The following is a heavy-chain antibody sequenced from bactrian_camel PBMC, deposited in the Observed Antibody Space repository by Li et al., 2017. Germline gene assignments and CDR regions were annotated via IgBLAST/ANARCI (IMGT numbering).Heavy chain of an antibody. CDR1: GFTFSSYG. J-gene: IGHJ4*01. D-gene: IGHD5*01. Sequence: VQLVESGGGLVQPGGSLRLSCAASGFTFSSYGMGWVRQAIGKEREWIASIYRPGGNTFADDSVKGRFTISRDSAKNTLYLQMNNLTTADTAVYYCATTPSGGGRGPGTQVTVS. V-gene: IGHV3S31*01. CDR2: IYRPGGNT.